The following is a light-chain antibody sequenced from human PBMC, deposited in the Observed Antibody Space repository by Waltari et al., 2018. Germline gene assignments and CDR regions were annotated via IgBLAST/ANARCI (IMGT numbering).Light chain of an antibody. Sequence: DIQMPQSPSSVSAFLGDRVTITCRASQDIKTWLAWYQHKPGKAPKLLFTAASSLQSGVPSRCSGSGSGTDFTLTISNLQPEDFATYYCQQADSFPPLTFGGGTKVEIK. CDR1: QDIKTW. CDR2: AAS. J-gene: IGKJ4*01. CDR3: QQADSFPPLT. V-gene: IGKV1-12*01.